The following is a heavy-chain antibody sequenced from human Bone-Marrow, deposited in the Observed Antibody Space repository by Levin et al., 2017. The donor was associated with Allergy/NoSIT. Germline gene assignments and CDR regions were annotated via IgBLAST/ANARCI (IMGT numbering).Heavy chain of an antibody. V-gene: IGHV3-30*18. CDR1: GFTFRSYG. J-gene: IGHJ6*02. CDR2: ISNDGNIQ. Sequence: GGSLRLSCAASGFTFRSYGMHWVRQAPVKGLEWVAAISNDGNIQDYADSVTGRFTFSRDNSKNTLYLQMNSLGPDDTAVYYCAKAAATSYYYYHGMDVWGQGTTVTVSS. CDR3: AKAAATSYYYYHGMDV. D-gene: IGHD2-15*01.